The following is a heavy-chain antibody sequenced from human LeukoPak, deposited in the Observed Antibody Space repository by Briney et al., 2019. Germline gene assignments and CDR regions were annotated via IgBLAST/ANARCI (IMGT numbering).Heavy chain of an antibody. V-gene: IGHV4-34*01. CDR2: INHSGGA. CDR3: ARAYYYDSSGYSYWYFDL. J-gene: IGHJ2*01. D-gene: IGHD3-22*01. Sequence: SETVSLTCAVYGGSFSGYYWMWLRQPPGKGLEGIGEINHSGGANYIPLLNSRVTISVDTSKNQFSLKLSSVTAADTAVYYCARAYYYDSSGYSYWYFDLWGRGTLVTVSS. CDR1: GGSFSGYY.